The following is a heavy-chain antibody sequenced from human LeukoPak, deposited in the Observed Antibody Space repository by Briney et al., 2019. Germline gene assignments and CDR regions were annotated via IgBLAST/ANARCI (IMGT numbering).Heavy chain of an antibody. V-gene: IGHV4-34*01. D-gene: IGHD2-2*01. CDR3: ASTGLVVVPAASTSNWFDP. J-gene: IGHJ5*02. Sequence: SETLSLTCAVYGGSFSGYYWSWIRQPPGKGLEWIGEINHSGSTNYNPSLKSRVTISVDTSKNQFSLKLSSVTAADTAVYYCASTGLVVVPAASTSNWFDPWGQGTLVTVSS. CDR1: GGSFSGYY. CDR2: INHSGST.